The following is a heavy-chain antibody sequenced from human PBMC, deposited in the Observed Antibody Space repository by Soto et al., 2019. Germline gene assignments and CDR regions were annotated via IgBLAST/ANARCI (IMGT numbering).Heavy chain of an antibody. D-gene: IGHD3-10*01. V-gene: IGHV1-69*04. CDR2: IIPILGIA. CDR1: GYTLTELS. Sequence: SVKVSCKVSGYTLTELSMHWVRQAPGQGLEWMGRIIPILGIANYAQKFQGRVTITADKSTSTAYMELSSLRSEDTAVYYCAKAVWFGTSGDYWYYYMDVWGKGTTVTVSS. J-gene: IGHJ6*03. CDR3: AKAVWFGTSGDYWYYYMDV.